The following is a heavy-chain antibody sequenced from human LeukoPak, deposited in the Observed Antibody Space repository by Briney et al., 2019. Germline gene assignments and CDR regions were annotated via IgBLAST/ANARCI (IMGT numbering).Heavy chain of an antibody. CDR3: AKDLTWGSYRLSPFDAFDI. J-gene: IGHJ3*02. D-gene: IGHD3-16*02. CDR2: ISGCGGST. CDR1: GFTFSSYG. V-gene: IGHV3-23*01. Sequence: GGSLRLSCAASGFTFSSYGMSWVRQAPGKGLEWVSAISGCGGSTYYADSVKGRFTISRDNSKNTLYLQMNSLRAEDTAVYYCAKDLTWGSYRLSPFDAFDIWGQGTMVTVSS.